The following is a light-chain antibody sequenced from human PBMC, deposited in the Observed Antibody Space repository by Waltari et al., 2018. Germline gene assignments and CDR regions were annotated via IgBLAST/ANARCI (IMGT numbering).Light chain of an antibody. CDR3: AAWDDSLSSWL. Sequence: QSVLTQPPSASGTPGQRVTMFCSGGSSNIGTNYAYWYKHLPGAAPKVLIFRDDQRPSGVPDRFSDSKSGTSSSLTIGGLRSDDEADYYCAAWDDSLSSWLFGGGTKLTVL. CDR2: RDD. V-gene: IGLV1-47*01. J-gene: IGLJ3*02. CDR1: SSNIGTNY.